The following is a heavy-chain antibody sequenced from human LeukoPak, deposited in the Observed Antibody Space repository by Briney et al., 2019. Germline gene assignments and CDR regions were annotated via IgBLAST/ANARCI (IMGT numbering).Heavy chain of an antibody. CDR1: GYTFTGYY. CDR3: ARDPAQTYYYDP. D-gene: IGHD3-22*01. CDR2: INPKNGGT. V-gene: IGHV1-2*02. Sequence: ASVKVSCKASGYTFTGYYLHWVRQAPGQGLEWMGWINPKNGGTKYAQKFQGRVTMTRDTSISTVYMELSRLTSDDTAVYSCARDPAQTYYYDPWGQGTVVTVSS. J-gene: IGHJ4*02.